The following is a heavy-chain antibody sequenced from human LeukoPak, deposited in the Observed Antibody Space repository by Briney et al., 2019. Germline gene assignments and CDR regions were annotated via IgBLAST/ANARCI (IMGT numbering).Heavy chain of an antibody. CDR1: GYTFKTYG. CDR2: ISAYNGNT. Sequence: ASVKVSCKASGYTFKTYGISWVRQAPGQGLEWMGWISAYNGNTDYAQNLQGRVTMTTDTSTSTVYMELRSLRSDDTAVYYCARLQLAHYYMDVWGKGTTVTISS. CDR3: ARLQLAHYYMDV. V-gene: IGHV1-18*01. D-gene: IGHD5-18*01. J-gene: IGHJ6*03.